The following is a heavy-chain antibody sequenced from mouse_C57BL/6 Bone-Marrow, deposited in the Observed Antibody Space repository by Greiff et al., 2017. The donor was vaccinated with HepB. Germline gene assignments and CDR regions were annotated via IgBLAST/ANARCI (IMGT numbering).Heavy chain of an antibody. CDR3: ARPITTVVATDYYAMDY. J-gene: IGHJ4*01. Sequence: EVQRVESGGGLVKPGGSLKLSCAASGFTFSDYGMHWVRQAPEKGLEWVAYISSGSSTIYYADTVKGRFTISRDNAKNTLFLQMTSLRSEDTAMYYCARPITTVVATDYYAMDYWGQGTSVTVSS. CDR2: ISSGSSTI. D-gene: IGHD1-1*01. CDR1: GFTFSDYG. V-gene: IGHV5-17*01.